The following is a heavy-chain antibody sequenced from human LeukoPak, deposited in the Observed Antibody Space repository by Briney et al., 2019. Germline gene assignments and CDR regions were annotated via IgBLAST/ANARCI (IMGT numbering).Heavy chain of an antibody. Sequence: SVKVSCKASGDTFTSYAINWVRQAPGQGLEWMGGIVPVSGAINTAQKFQGRVTITADESTSTAYMELSSLRTEDTAVYYCARGIAAPREYFGSWGQGTQVTVSS. CDR1: GDTFTSYA. V-gene: IGHV1-69*13. J-gene: IGHJ4*02. D-gene: IGHD6-6*01. CDR2: IVPVSGAI. CDR3: ARGIAAPREYFGS.